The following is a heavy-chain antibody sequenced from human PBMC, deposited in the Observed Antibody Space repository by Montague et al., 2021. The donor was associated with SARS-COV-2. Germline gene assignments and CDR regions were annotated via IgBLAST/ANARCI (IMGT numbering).Heavy chain of an antibody. D-gene: IGHD6-13*01. Sequence: PALVKPTQTLTLTCTFSGFSLSTSGMCVSWIRLPPGKALEWLARIDWDDDKYYSTSLKTRLTTSKDTSKNQVVLTMTNMDPVDTATCYCARILVAAAGSPFDPWGQGTLVTVSS. CDR1: GFSLSTSGMC. J-gene: IGHJ5*02. CDR3: ARILVAAAGSPFDP. CDR2: IDWDDDK. V-gene: IGHV2-70*11.